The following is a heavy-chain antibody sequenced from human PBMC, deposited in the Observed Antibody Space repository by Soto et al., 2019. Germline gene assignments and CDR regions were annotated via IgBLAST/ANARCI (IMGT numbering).Heavy chain of an antibody. J-gene: IGHJ4*02. CDR2: IYYSGST. D-gene: IGHD3-9*01. V-gene: IGHV4-39*01. CDR3: PSLLRYFDWLLAGDY. Sequence: PPGKGLEWIGSIYYSGSTYYNPSLKSRVTISVDTSKNQFSLKLSSVTAADTAVYYCPSLLRYFDWLLAGDYWGQGTLVTVSS.